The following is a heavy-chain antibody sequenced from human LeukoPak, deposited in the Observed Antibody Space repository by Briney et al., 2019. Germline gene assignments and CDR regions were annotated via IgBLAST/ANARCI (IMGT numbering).Heavy chain of an antibody. CDR2: IDAGNGNT. CDR1: GYTFTNYA. J-gene: IGHJ6*02. Sequence: ASVKVSFKASGYTFTNYAMHWVRQAPGQGLEWMGWIDAGNGNTEYSQKFQGRVTITRDTSASTAYMELSSLRSEDTAVYYCARGSTMTHYGMAVWGQGTTVTVSS. CDR3: ARGSTMTHYGMAV. D-gene: IGHD3-22*01. V-gene: IGHV1-3*01.